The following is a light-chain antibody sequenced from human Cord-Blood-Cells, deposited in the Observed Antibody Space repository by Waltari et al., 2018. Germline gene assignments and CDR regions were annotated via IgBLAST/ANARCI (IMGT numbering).Light chain of an antibody. Sequence: EIVLTQSPATLSLSPGESAPLACRASQRVSSYLDWYQQKPGQAPRLLIYEASNRTTGIPARFSGSGSGTDFTLPISSLEPEDFAVYYCQQRSNWPPTFGGGTKVEIK. CDR2: EAS. V-gene: IGKV3-11*01. CDR3: QQRSNWPPT. CDR1: QRVSSY. J-gene: IGKJ4*01.